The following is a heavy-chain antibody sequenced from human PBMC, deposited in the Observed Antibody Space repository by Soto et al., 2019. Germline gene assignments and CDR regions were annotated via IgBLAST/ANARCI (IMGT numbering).Heavy chain of an antibody. D-gene: IGHD6-19*01. CDR1: GYTFTSYG. J-gene: IGHJ4*02. Sequence: ASVKVSCKASGYTFTSYGISWVRQAPGQGLEWMGWISAYNGNTNYAQKLQGRVTMTTDTSTSTAYMELRSLRSDDTAVYYCARDMRSAAVAGTNRDYWGQGTLVTVSS. CDR2: ISAYNGNT. V-gene: IGHV1-18*01. CDR3: ARDMRSAAVAGTNRDY.